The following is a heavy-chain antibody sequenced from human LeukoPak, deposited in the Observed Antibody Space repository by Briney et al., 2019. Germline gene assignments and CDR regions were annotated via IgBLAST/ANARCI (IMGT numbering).Heavy chain of an antibody. D-gene: IGHD1-26*01. V-gene: IGHV1-18*01. CDR2: ISAYSGNT. J-gene: IGHJ3*02. Sequence: ASVKVSCKASGYTFTSYGISWVRQAPGQGLEWMGWISAYSGNTNYAQKLQGRVTMTTDTSTSTAYMELRSLRSGDTAVYYCARDQVGANAFDIWGQGTMVTVSS. CDR3: ARDQVGANAFDI. CDR1: GYTFTSYG.